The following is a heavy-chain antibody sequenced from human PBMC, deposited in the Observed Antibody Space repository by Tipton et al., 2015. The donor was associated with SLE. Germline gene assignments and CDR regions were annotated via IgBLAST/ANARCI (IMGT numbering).Heavy chain of an antibody. CDR3: ARAPGRYYDFWSGYT. V-gene: IGHV3-48*03. Sequence: SLRLSCAASGFTFSSYEMNWVRQAPGKGLEWVSYISSSGSTIYYADSVKGRFTISRDNAKNSLYLQMNSLRAEDTAVYYCARAPGRYYDFWSGYTGGQGTLVTVSS. CDR2: ISSSGSTI. CDR1: GFTFSSYE. J-gene: IGHJ4*02. D-gene: IGHD3-3*01.